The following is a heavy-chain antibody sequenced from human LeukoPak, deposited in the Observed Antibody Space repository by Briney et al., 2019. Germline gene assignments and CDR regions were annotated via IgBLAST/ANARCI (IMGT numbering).Heavy chain of an antibody. J-gene: IGHJ2*01. CDR1: GFTFRNYG. V-gene: IGHV3-33*01. CDR3: ARDRNWATRNWYFDL. D-gene: IGHD5-24*01. CDR2: IWYDGSNK. Sequence: GGSLRLSCEASGFTFRNYGMHWVRQAPGKGLEWVAIIWYDGSNKYYGDSVKGRFTISRDNSKNTLSLQMDSLRAEDTAVYYCARDRNWATRNWYFDLWGRGTLVTVSS.